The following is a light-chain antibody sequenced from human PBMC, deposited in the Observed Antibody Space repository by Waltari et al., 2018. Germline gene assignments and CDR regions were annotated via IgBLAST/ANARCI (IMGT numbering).Light chain of an antibody. V-gene: IGKV4-1*01. CDR3: QQYYNAPLT. CDR1: QSILYRSSNRNA. Sequence: DIVMTQSPDSLAVSLGERATINCKSSQSILYRSSNRNALAWYQQKPGQPPKLPFFWAATRGSGAPDRFSVSGSGTDFTLTISSLQAEDVAVYYCQQYYNAPLTFGGGTKVEIK. CDR2: WAA. J-gene: IGKJ4*01.